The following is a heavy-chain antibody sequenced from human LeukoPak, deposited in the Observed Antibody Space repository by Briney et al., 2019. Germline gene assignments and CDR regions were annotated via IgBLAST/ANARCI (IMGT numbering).Heavy chain of an antibody. CDR1: GGSISSYY. J-gene: IGHJ4*02. D-gene: IGHD6-13*01. CDR3: ARGVYIAAAQYGY. Sequence: PSETLSLTCTISGGSISSYYWSWIRQPPGKGLEWIGYIYYSGTTNYNPSLKSRVTISVDTSKNQFSLRLSSVTAADTAVYYCARGVYIAAAQYGYWGQGTLVTVSS. CDR2: IYYSGTT. V-gene: IGHV4-59*01.